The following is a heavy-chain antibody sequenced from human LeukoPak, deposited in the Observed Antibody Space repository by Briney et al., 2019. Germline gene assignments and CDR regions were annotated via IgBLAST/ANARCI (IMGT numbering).Heavy chain of an antibody. D-gene: IGHD3-22*01. CDR2: TACSGISK. CDR1: GFTFNNYA. J-gene: IGHJ4*02. CDR3: ARLPTFYYDSSGYHYDY. V-gene: IGHV3-23*05. Sequence: PGGSLRLFCVASGFTFNNYAMSWVRQAPGRGLELASSTACSGISKDYADSVKGRFTISKDKSKNTLYLQMDNLRAEDTGVYFCARLPTFYYDSSGYHYDYWGQGTLVTVSS.